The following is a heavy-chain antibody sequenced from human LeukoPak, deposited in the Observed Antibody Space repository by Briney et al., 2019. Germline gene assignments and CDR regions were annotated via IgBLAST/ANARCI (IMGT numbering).Heavy chain of an antibody. V-gene: IGHV3-30*18. J-gene: IGHJ4*02. CDR2: ISYDGSNK. CDR1: GFTFSSYG. D-gene: IGHD6-19*01. CDR3: AKDSQQWLMYYFDY. Sequence: PGGSLRLSCAASGFTFSSYGMHWVHQAPGKGLEWVAVISYDGSNKYYADSVKGRFTISRDNSKNTLYLQMNSLRAEDTAVYYCAKDSQQWLMYYFDYWGQGTLVTVSS.